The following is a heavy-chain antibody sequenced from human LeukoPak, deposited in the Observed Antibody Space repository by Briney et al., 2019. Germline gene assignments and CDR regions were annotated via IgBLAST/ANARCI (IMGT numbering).Heavy chain of an antibody. J-gene: IGHJ6*03. CDR3: AKDTGSGSYYKFFYMDV. CDR2: IRWNSGSI. Sequence: GGSLRLSCAASGFTFDDYAMHWVRQAPGKGLEWVSGIRWNSGSIGYADSVQGRFTISRDNNKNILYLQMSSLRAEDMALYYCAKDTGSGSYYKFFYMDVWGKGTTVIVSS. CDR1: GFTFDDYA. V-gene: IGHV3-9*03. D-gene: IGHD3-10*01.